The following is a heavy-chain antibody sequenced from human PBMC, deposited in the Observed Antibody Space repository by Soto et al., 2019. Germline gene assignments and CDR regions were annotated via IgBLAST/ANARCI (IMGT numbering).Heavy chain of an antibody. Sequence: PLKVSWKGSQYSFTSYWSSWVLKMPCKGLEWMGRIDPSDSYTNYSPSFQGHVTISADKSISTAYLQWSSLKASDTAMYYCARVNYGMDVWGQGTTVTVSS. V-gene: IGHV5-10-1*01. CDR1: QYSFTSYW. CDR2: IDPSDSYT. J-gene: IGHJ6*02. CDR3: ARVNYGMDV.